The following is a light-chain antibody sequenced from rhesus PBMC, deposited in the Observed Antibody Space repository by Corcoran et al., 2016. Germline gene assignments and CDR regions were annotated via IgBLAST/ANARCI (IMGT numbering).Light chain of an antibody. CDR2: GAS. CDR1: QSVSSY. CDR3: YQHSSGYS. J-gene: IGKJ2*01. V-gene: IGKV3-10*01. Sequence: QVILTQSPVTLSLSPGERDTLSCRASQSVSSYLAWYQQKPGQAPRLLIYGASSRATGFPDRFSGSGSVTDFPLTISSLEPEDVRVYHCYQHSSGYSFGQGTKVEIK.